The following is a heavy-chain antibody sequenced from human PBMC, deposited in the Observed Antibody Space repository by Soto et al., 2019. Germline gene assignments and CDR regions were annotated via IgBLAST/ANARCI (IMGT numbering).Heavy chain of an antibody. V-gene: IGHV3-48*02. CDR3: ARDAPRCGGASCFDC. J-gene: IGHJ4*02. D-gene: IGHD2-15*01. Sequence: EVQLMESGGGLVQPGGSLRLSCAASGFTFSSYSMHWFSQAPGKGLEGVSYISSSSSTIYYADSVKGRFTISRDNAKNSLYLQMNSLRDEDTAVYYCARDAPRCGGASCFDCWGQGTLVTVSS. CDR2: ISSSSSTI. CDR1: GFTFSSYS.